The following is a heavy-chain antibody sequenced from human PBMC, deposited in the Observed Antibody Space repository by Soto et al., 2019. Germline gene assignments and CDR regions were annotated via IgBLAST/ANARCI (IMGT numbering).Heavy chain of an antibody. V-gene: IGHV1-3*01. CDR3: ARGTYGSSKRTSGYPVDG. J-gene: IGHJ6*02. Sequence: QVQLVQSGAEVKKPGASVRLSCKPSGYTFTDHAVHWVRQAPGQRLEWLGWINAGNGNPKYTQRFQGRVTITRDTSASTAYMELSRLRSEDTAVYVCARGTYGSSKRTSGYPVDGWRQGTTVTVS. D-gene: IGHD6-25*01. CDR2: INAGNGNP. CDR1: GYTFTDHA.